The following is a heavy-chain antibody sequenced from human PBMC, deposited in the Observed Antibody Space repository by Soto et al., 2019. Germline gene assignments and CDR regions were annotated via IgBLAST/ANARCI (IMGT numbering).Heavy chain of an antibody. CDR1: GGTFSSYA. CDR3: ARKSGRDGYNLAPNDAFDI. V-gene: IGHV1-69*13. CDR2: IIPIFGTA. Sequence: GASVKVSCKASGGTFSSYAISWVRQAPGQGLEWMGGIIPIFGTANYAQKFQGRVTITADESTSTAYMELSSLRSEDTAVYYCARKSGRDGYNLAPNDAFDIWGQGTMVTVSS. J-gene: IGHJ3*02. D-gene: IGHD5-12*01.